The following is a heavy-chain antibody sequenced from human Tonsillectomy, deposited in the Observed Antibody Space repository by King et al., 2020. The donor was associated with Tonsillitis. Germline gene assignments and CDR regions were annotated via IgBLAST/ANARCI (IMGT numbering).Heavy chain of an antibody. CDR1: GGSINSYY. Sequence: QLQESGPGLVKPSETLSLTCIVSGGSINSYYWSWMRQSPGKGLEWIGKIYYSGSTTYNPSFKSRVTISIDTSKNQFSLKLSSVTATDTAVYYCARVGRAARPEWYFDLWGRGTLVTVSS. CDR2: IYYSGST. V-gene: IGHV4-59*01. J-gene: IGHJ2*01. D-gene: IGHD6-6*01. CDR3: ARVGRAARPEWYFDL.